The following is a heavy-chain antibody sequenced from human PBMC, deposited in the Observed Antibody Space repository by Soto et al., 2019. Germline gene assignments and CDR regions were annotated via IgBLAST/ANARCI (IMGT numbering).Heavy chain of an antibody. CDR2: INPNSGGT. Sequence: QVQLVQSGAEVKKPGASVKVSCKASGYTFTGYYMHWVRQAPGQGLEWMGWINPNSGGTNYAQKSQGRVTMTRDTSISEAYVELSRLRSGDTAVYYCARDLGTVTYDFFGAMDVWGQGTTVTVSS. D-gene: IGHD3-3*01. J-gene: IGHJ6*02. V-gene: IGHV1-2*02. CDR1: GYTFTGYY. CDR3: ARDLGTVTYDFFGAMDV.